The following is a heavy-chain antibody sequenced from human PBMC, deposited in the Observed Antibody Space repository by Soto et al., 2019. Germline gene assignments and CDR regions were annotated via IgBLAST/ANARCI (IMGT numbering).Heavy chain of an antibody. J-gene: IGHJ4*02. CDR1: GFTFSSYG. CDR2: IWFDGSNK. CDR3: ATTGPY. Sequence: QVQLVESGGGVVQPGRSLRLSCAASGFTFSSYGMHWVRQAPGKGLEWVAVIWFDGSNKFYADSVKGRFTISRDNSKNTVSLQMNSLRDEDSAGYYCATTGPYWGQGTLVTVSS. V-gene: IGHV3-33*01.